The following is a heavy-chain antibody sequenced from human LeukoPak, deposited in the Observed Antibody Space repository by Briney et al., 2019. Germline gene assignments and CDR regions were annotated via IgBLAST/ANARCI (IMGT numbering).Heavy chain of an antibody. CDR2: ISSSSSTI. J-gene: IGHJ6*03. CDR1: GFTFSSYS. Sequence: PGGSLRLSCAASGFTFSSYSMNWVRQAPGKGLEWVSYISSSSSTIYYADSVKGRFTISRDNAKNSLYLQMNSLRAEDTAVYYCARASDYDFWSGYHYYYMDVWGKGTTVTVSS. D-gene: IGHD3-3*01. CDR3: ARASDYDFWSGYHYYYMDV. V-gene: IGHV3-48*01.